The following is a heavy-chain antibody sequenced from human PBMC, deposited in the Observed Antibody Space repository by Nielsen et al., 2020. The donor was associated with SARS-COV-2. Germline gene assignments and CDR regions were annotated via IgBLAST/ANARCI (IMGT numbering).Heavy chain of an antibody. V-gene: IGHV4-39*01. Sequence: ESLKISCTVSGGSISSSSYYWGWIRQPPGKGLEWIGSIYYSGSTYYNPSLKSRVTISVDTSKNQFSLKLSSVTAADTAVYYCASQRGSYYYYGMDVWGQGTTVTVSS. D-gene: IGHD1-26*01. CDR2: IYYSGST. J-gene: IGHJ6*02. CDR3: ASQRGSYYYYGMDV. CDR1: GGSISSSSYY.